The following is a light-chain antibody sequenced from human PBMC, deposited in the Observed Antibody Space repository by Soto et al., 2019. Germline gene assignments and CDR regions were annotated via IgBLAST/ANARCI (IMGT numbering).Light chain of an antibody. J-gene: IGKJ4*01. CDR1: QSVSSN. CDR3: QQRREWPPGAT. Sequence: EIVLTQSPATLSLSPGERATLSCRASQSVSSNLAWYQHKPGQAPRLLIYDASNRATGIPARFSGSGSGTDSPLTISVLEPEDFAVYYCQQRREWPPGATFGGGTKVEI. CDR2: DAS. V-gene: IGKV3-11*01.